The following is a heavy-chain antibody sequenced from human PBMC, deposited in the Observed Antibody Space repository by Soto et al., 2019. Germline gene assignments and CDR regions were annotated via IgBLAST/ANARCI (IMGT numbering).Heavy chain of an antibody. CDR3: ARLKKKWVKPQYYFDY. D-gene: IGHD1-26*01. J-gene: IGHJ4*02. CDR2: IYYSGST. CDR1: GGSISSGGYY. V-gene: IGHV4-31*03. Sequence: SETLSLTCTVSGGSISSGGYYWSWIRQHPGKGLEWIGYIYYSGSTYYNPSLKSRVTISVDTSKNQFSLKLSSVTAADTAVYYCARLKKKWVKPQYYFDYWGQGTLVTVSS.